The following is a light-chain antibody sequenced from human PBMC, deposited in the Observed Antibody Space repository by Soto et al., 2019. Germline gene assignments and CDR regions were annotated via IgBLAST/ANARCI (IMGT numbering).Light chain of an antibody. CDR2: AAS. V-gene: IGKV1-33*01. CDR3: QQYDNLPIT. Sequence: DNQMTQSPSSLSASVGDRVTITCRASLGISDYLAWYQHKPGKVPKLLIFAASNLKTGVPSRFSGSGSGTDFTFTISSLQPEDIATYYCQQYDNLPITFGQGTRLEI. J-gene: IGKJ5*01. CDR1: LGISDY.